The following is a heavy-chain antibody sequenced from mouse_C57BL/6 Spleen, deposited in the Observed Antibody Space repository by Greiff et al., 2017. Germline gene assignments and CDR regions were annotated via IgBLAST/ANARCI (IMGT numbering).Heavy chain of an antibody. Sequence: EVKLVESGGGLVKPGGSLKLSCAASGFTFSSYAMSWVRQTPEKRLEWVATISDGGSYTYYPDNVKGRFTISRDNAKNNLYLQMSHLKSEDTAMYYCARDRGAVREAMDYWGQGTSVTVSS. CDR3: ARDRGAVREAMDY. V-gene: IGHV5-4*01. CDR1: GFTFSSYA. D-gene: IGHD2-14*01. J-gene: IGHJ4*01. CDR2: ISDGGSYT.